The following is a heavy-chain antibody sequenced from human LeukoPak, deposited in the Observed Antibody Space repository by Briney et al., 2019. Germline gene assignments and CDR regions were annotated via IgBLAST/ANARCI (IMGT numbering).Heavy chain of an antibody. CDR1: GGSISSGGYS. CDR3: AREASSYDFWSGDRFDY. V-gene: IGHV4-30-2*01. J-gene: IGHJ4*02. D-gene: IGHD3-3*01. CDR2: IYHSGST. Sequence: PSQTLSLTCAVSGGSISSGGYSWSWIRQPPGKGLEWIGYIYHSGSTYYNPSLKSRVTISVDRSKNQFSLKLSSVTAADTAVYYCAREASSYDFWSGDRFDYWGQGTLVTVSS.